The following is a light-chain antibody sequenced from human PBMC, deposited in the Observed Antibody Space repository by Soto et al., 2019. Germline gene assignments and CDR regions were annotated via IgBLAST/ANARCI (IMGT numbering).Light chain of an antibody. CDR1: ESVRSN. V-gene: IGKV3-15*01. CDR3: QQYNNWPPWT. J-gene: IGKJ1*01. Sequence: EIVVTQSPATLSVSPGERATLSCRASESVRSNLAWYQHKPGQAPRLLIHGASTRATGIPARFSGSGSGTEFTLTISSLQSEDFAVYYCQQYNNWPPWTFAQGTKVEIK. CDR2: GAS.